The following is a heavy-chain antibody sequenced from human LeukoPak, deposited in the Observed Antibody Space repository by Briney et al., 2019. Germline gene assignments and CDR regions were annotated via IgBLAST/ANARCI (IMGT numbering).Heavy chain of an antibody. D-gene: IGHD6-19*01. V-gene: IGHV3-30*18. CDR2: IAYHGNTE. Sequence: GGSLRLSCAVSGFAISSHGMHWVRQAPGKGPEWVAMIAYHGNTEYYGDSVKGRFTISRDNSKNTLYLQMDSLRAEDTAVYHCAKDWGSGGWYNYFDPWGQGTLVTVSS. CDR3: AKDWGSGGWYNYFDP. J-gene: IGHJ5*02. CDR1: GFAISSHG.